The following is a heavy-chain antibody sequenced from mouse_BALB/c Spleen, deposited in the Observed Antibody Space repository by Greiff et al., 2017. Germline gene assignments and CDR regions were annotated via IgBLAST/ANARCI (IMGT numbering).Heavy chain of an antibody. D-gene: IGHD2-10*01. CDR1: GYAFSSYW. V-gene: IGHV1-80*01. CDR3: ARSYYGNYEGAY. Sequence: VKLVESGAELVRPGSSVKISCKASGYAFSSYWMNWVKQRPGQGLEWIGQLYPGDGDTNYNGKFKGKATLTADKSSSTAYMQRSSLTSEDSAVYCCARSYYGNYEGAYWGQGTLVTVAA. CDR2: LYPGDGDT. J-gene: IGHJ3*01.